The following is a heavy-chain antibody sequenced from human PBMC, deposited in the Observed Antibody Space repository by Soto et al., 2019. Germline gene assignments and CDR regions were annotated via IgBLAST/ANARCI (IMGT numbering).Heavy chain of an antibody. V-gene: IGHV3-23*01. D-gene: IGHD2-15*01. CDR2: ISGSDGST. CDR1: GFTFRSYG. J-gene: IGHJ4*02. Sequence: VSLRLSCTAFGFTFRSYGMNWVRKAPGKGLEWVSVISGSDGSTYYADSVKGRFTTPRDISKNTLNLQMNTLRAEEAVVYFCVRGLLLDFWVQGSWVPVPP. CDR3: VRGLLLDF.